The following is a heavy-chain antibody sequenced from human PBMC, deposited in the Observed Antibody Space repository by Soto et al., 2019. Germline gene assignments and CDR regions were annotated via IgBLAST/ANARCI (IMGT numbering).Heavy chain of an antibody. CDR3: ARAPPGPSPRWVL. Sequence: SETLSLTCTFSCGSISSGGYSWSWIRQSPEKGLEWIGCIYPTGTTYYHPSLKSRVTISVDTSRNQFSLNLTSVTAADTAVYYCARAPPGPSPRWVLWGQRTTVTVSS. J-gene: IGHJ6*02. D-gene: IGHD3-10*01. V-gene: IGHV4-30-2*06. CDR1: CGSISSGGYS. CDR2: IYPTGTT.